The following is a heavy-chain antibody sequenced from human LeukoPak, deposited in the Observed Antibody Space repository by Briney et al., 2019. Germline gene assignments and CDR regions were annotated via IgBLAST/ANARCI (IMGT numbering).Heavy chain of an antibody. V-gene: IGHV3-23*01. Sequence: GGSLRLSCAASGFTFSSYAMSWVRQAPGKGLEWVSGIAGVGGTTHYADSAKGRFTISRDNSRNTLFLQMNNPRAEDTAVYYCARGLGQNAGYYIQAFENWGQGTLVTVSS. J-gene: IGHJ4*02. D-gene: IGHD3-22*01. CDR3: ARGLGQNAGYYIQAFEN. CDR2: IAGVGGTT. CDR1: GFTFSSYA.